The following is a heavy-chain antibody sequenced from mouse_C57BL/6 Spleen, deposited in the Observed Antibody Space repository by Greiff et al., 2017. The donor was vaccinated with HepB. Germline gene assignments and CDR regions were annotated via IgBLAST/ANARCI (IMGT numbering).Heavy chain of an antibody. CDR3: ARWDYYGSSYDFDY. V-gene: IGHV1-50*01. D-gene: IGHD1-1*01. J-gene: IGHJ2*01. CDR2: IDPSDSYT. CDR1: GYTFTSYW. Sequence: QVQLQQPGAELVKPGASVKLSCKASGYTFTSYWMQWVKQRPGQGLEWIGEIDPSDSYTNYNQKFKGKATLTVDTSSSTAYMQLSSLTSEDSAVYYGARWDYYGSSYDFDYWGQGTTLTVSS.